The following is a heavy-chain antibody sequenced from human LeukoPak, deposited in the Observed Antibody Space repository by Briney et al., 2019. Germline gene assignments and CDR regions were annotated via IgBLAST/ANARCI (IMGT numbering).Heavy chain of an antibody. CDR2: INPNSGGT. J-gene: IGHJ5*02. V-gene: IGHV1-2*04. Sequence: ASVKVSCKASGGTFSSYAISWVRQAPGQGLEWMGWINPNSGGTNYAQKFQGWVTMTRDTSISTAYMELSRLRSDDTAVYYCARAGYSYGPGAPNWFDPWGQGTLVTVSS. CDR3: ARAGYSYGPGAPNWFDP. D-gene: IGHD5-18*01. CDR1: GGTFSSYA.